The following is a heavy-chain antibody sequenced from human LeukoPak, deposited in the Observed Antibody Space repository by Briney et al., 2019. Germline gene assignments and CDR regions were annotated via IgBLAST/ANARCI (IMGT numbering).Heavy chain of an antibody. Sequence: GGSLRLSCAASGFTLSSQAMSWVRQAPGKGLEWVSAISGSGDYTYYIDSVKGRFTISRDNSKNTLSLQMNSLRAEDTALYYCAKGSEYCSRTTCYPIDYWGQGILVTVSS. J-gene: IGHJ4*02. V-gene: IGHV3-23*01. CDR2: ISGSGDYT. CDR1: GFTLSSQA. D-gene: IGHD2-2*01. CDR3: AKGSEYCSRTTCYPIDY.